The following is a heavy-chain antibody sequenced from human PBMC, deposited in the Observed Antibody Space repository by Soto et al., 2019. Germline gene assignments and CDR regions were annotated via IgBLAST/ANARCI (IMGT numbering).Heavy chain of an antibody. CDR2: IYYSGSI. Sequence: QVQLQESGPGLVKPSQTLSLTCTVSGGSISSGGYYWSWIRQHPGKGLEWIGYIYYSGSIYSNPSFKRRVTIAVVTSKNQSSLKLSDVTAADTAVYDCVRETDSGLLFGNDAFDIWGQGTMVTVSS. J-gene: IGHJ3*02. CDR3: VRETDSGLLFGNDAFDI. D-gene: IGHD5-12*01. CDR1: GGSISSGGYY. V-gene: IGHV4-31*03.